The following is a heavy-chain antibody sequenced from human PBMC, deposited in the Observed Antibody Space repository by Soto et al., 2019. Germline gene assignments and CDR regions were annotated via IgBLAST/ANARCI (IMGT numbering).Heavy chain of an antibody. Sequence: ASVKVSCKASGYTFTSYAMHWVRQAPGQRLEWMGWINAGNGNTKYSQKFQGRVTITRDTSASTAYMELSSLRSEDTAVYYCARVRLYHYGSGSYPHQASMDVWGQGTTVTVS. V-gene: IGHV1-3*01. CDR1: GYTFTSYA. CDR3: ARVRLYHYGSGSYPHQASMDV. J-gene: IGHJ6*02. CDR2: INAGNGNT. D-gene: IGHD3-10*01.